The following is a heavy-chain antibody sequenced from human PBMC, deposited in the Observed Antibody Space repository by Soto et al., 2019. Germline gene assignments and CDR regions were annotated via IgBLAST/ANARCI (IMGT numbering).Heavy chain of an antibody. Sequence: GESLKISCKGSGYSFTSYWISWVRQMPGKGLEWMGRIDPSDSYTNYSPSFQGHVTISADKSISTAYLQWSSLKASDTAMYYCARNDRYSSSSTTEFAPWGQGTLVTVSS. CDR1: GYSFTSYW. J-gene: IGHJ5*02. CDR3: ARNDRYSSSSTTEFAP. D-gene: IGHD6-6*01. V-gene: IGHV5-10-1*01. CDR2: IDPSDSYT.